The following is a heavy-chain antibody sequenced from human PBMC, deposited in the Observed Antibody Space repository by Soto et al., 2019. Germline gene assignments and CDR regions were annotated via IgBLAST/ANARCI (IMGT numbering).Heavy chain of an antibody. J-gene: IGHJ4*02. V-gene: IGHV3-30-3*01. CDR1: GFTFSSYA. Sequence: GGSLRLSCAASGFTFSSYAMHWVRQAPGKGLEWVAVISYDGSNKYYADSVKGRFTISRDNSKNTLYLQMNSLRAEDTAVYYCASPLNTYYYDSSGYFDYWGQGTLVTVSS. CDR2: ISYDGSNK. CDR3: ASPLNTYYYDSSGYFDY. D-gene: IGHD3-22*01.